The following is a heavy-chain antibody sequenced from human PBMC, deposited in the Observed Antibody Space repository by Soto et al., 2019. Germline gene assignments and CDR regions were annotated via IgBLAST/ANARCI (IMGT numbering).Heavy chain of an antibody. Sequence: LRLSCAASGFTVSSNYMSWVRQAPGKGPEWVSVTYSGGSTYYADSVKGRFTISRDNSKNTLYLQMNSLRAEDTAVYYCARAPSWTAGPFDYWGQGTLVTVSS. CDR3: ARAPSWTAGPFDY. J-gene: IGHJ4*02. CDR2: TYSGGST. D-gene: IGHD6-25*01. CDR1: GFTVSSNY. V-gene: IGHV3-66*01.